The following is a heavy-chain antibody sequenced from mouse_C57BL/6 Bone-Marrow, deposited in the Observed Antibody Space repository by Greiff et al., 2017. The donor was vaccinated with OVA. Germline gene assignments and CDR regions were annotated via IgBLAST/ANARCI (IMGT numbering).Heavy chain of an antibody. Sequence: EVQGVESGGGLVKPGGSLKLSCAASGFTFSSYTMSWVRQTPEKRLEWVATISGGGGNTYYPDSVKGRFTISRDNAKNTLYLQMSSLRSEDTALYYCARQKAYYSNYEVDYWGQGTTLTVSS. CDR1: GFTFSSYT. V-gene: IGHV5-9*01. D-gene: IGHD2-5*01. CDR2: ISGGGGNT. J-gene: IGHJ2*01. CDR3: ARQKAYYSNYEVDY.